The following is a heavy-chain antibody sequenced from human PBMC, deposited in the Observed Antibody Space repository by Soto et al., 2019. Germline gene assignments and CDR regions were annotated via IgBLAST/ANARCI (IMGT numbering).Heavy chain of an antibody. CDR2: MNPNSGNT. CDR3: ARVVRSLGSSGWYYYYYGMDV. V-gene: IGHV1-8*01. D-gene: IGHD6-19*01. Sequence: QVQLVQSGAEVKKPGASVKVSCKASGYTFTSYDINWVRQATGQGLEWMGWMNPNSGNTGYAQKFQGRVTMTRNTSICIAYMELRSLRSEDTAVYYCARVVRSLGSSGWYYYYYGMDVWGQGTTVTVSS. J-gene: IGHJ6*02. CDR1: GYTFTSYD.